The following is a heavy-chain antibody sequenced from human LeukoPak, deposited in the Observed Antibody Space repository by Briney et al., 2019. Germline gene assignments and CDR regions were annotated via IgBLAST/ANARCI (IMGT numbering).Heavy chain of an antibody. D-gene: IGHD2-2*01. CDR3: ARDFSRAFHGWFDP. Sequence: PSETLSLTCTVSGGSISSGGYYWSWIRQHPGKGLEWIGYIYYSGSTYYNPSLKSRVTISVDTSKNQFSLKLSSVTAADTAVYYCARDFSRAFHGWFDPWGQGTLVTVSS. CDR2: IYYSGST. CDR1: GGSISSGGYY. J-gene: IGHJ5*02. V-gene: IGHV4-31*03.